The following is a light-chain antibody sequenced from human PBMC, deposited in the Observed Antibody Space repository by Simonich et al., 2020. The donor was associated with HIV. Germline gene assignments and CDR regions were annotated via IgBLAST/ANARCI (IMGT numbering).Light chain of an antibody. Sequence: DIQMTQSPSSLSASVGDRVTVTCRASQGLSNSLAWYQQKPGKAPKLLLYAASRLESGVPSRFRGSGSGTEFTLTISSLQPDDFATYYCQQYDDVPITFGQGTRLDIK. V-gene: IGKV1-NL1*01. CDR1: QGLSNS. CDR2: AAS. J-gene: IGKJ5*01. CDR3: QQYDDVPIT.